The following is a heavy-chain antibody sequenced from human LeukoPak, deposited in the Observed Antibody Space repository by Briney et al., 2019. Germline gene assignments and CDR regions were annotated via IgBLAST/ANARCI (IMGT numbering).Heavy chain of an antibody. V-gene: IGHV3-21*01. CDR1: GFTFSSYS. D-gene: IGHD3-10*01. J-gene: IGHJ4*02. Sequence: GGSLRLSCAASGFTFSSYSMNWVRQAPGKGLEWVSSISSSSSYIYYADSVKGRFTISRDNAKNSLYLQMNSLRAEDTAVYYCARGPGGDYYGSGSYYGPWDYWGQGTLVTVSS. CDR2: ISSSSSYI. CDR3: ARGPGGDYYGSGSYYGPWDY.